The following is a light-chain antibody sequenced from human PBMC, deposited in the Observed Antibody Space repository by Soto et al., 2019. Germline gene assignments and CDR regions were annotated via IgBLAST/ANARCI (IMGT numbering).Light chain of an antibody. V-gene: IGKV3-15*01. J-gene: IGKJ1*01. CDR3: QQYNNWPRT. CDR1: QSVSSN. CDR2: GAS. Sequence: EIVMTQSPATLSVSPGERATLSCRASQSVSSNLAWYQQKPGQAPRLLIYGASTRATGIPARFSASGSGTDFTLTISSLQSEDFAVYHCQQYNNWPRTFGQGTKVDIK.